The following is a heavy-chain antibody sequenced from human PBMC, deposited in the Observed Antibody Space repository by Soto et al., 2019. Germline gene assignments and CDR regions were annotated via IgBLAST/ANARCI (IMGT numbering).Heavy chain of an antibody. D-gene: IGHD3-22*01. CDR1: GGPFSSYA. J-gene: IGHJ4*02. CDR2: IIPIFGTA. Sequence: SVKGSFKASGGPFSSYAISWVRQAPGQGLEWMGGIIPIFGTANYAQKFQGRVTITADESTSTAYMELSSLRSEDTAVYYCARGGYYDSSGYYPADYWGQGTLVTVSS. CDR3: ARGGYYDSSGYYPADY. V-gene: IGHV1-69*13.